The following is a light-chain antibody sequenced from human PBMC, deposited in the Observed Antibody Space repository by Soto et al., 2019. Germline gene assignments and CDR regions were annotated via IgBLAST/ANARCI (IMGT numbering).Light chain of an antibody. CDR1: QSLLFSSYNRNN. J-gene: IGKJ2*01. CDR3: HQHYSTPYT. Sequence: DIVMTQSPDSLAVSLGERATINCKSSQSLLFSSYNRNNLTWYQQKPGQPPKLLLSWASTRESGVPDRFGGSGSGTDFTLTISSLQAEDVAVYYCHQHYSTPYTFGQGTKLEIK. V-gene: IGKV4-1*01. CDR2: WAS.